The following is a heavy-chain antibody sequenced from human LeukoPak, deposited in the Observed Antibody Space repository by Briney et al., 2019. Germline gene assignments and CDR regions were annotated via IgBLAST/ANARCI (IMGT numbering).Heavy chain of an antibody. D-gene: IGHD6-13*01. V-gene: IGHV3-30-3*01. CDR2: ISYDGSNK. CDR1: GFTFSSYA. CDR3: ASAGSSWWFSPHSPNWFDP. Sequence: GRSLRLSCAASGFTFSSYAMLWVRQAPGKELEWVAGISYDGSNKYYADSVKGRFTISRDNSKNTLYLQMNSLRAEDTAVYYCASAGSSWWFSPHSPNWFDPWGQGTLVTVSS. J-gene: IGHJ5*02.